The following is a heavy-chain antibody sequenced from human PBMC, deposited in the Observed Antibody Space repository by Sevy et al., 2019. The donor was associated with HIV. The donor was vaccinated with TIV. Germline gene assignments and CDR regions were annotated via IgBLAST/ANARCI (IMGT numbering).Heavy chain of an antibody. Sequence: SETLSLTCSVSGGSIGSNSYSWGWVRQPPGKGLEWIATIKYSGRASHNPSLESRVTIAVDPSKKQFSLQLTSVTAAETAVYFCARHFSYDYWDGYNLNYFDMWGQGTLVTVSS. J-gene: IGHJ4*02. V-gene: IGHV4-39*01. D-gene: IGHD3-3*01. CDR1: GGSIGSNSYS. CDR3: ARHFSYDYWDGYNLNYFDM. CDR2: IKYSGRA.